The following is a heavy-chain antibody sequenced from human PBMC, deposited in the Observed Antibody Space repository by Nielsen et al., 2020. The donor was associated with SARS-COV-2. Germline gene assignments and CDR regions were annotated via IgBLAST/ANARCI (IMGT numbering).Heavy chain of an antibody. CDR3: ARDQLYYDSSGYLDHFDY. J-gene: IGHJ4*02. CDR2: INTNTGNP. V-gene: IGHV7-4-1*02. Sequence: WVRQAPGQGLERMGWINTNTGNPTYAQGFTGRFVFSLDTSVSTAYLQISSLKAEDTAVYYCARDQLYYDSSGYLDHFDYWGQGTLVTVSS. D-gene: IGHD3-22*01.